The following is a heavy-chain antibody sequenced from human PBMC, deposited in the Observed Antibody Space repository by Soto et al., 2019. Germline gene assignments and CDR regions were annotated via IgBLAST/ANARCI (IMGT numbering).Heavy chain of an antibody. CDR3: ASGGRGSYASSFDY. J-gene: IGHJ4*02. CDR2: IIPIFGTA. CDR1: GGTFSSYA. Sequence: ASVKVSCKASGGTFSSYAISWVRQAPGQGLEWMGGIIPIFGTANYAQKFQGRVTITADESTSTAYMELSSLISEDTAVYYCASGGRGSYASSFDYWGQGTQVTVSS. V-gene: IGHV1-69*13. D-gene: IGHD1-26*01.